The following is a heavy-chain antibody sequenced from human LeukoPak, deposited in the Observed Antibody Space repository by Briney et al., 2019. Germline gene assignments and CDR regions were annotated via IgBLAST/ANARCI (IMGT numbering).Heavy chain of an antibody. J-gene: IGHJ4*02. CDR2: IRQDGNEK. V-gene: IGHV3-7*03. D-gene: IGHD3-9*01. CDR1: GFTFSNYW. CDR3: ARHYDILTGTFPYY. Sequence: GGSLRLSCAASGFTFSNYWMSWVRQAPGKGLERVANIRQDGNEKYYVGSVRGRFAISRDNAKNSLYLQMNSLRAEDTAVYYCARHYDILTGTFPYYWGQGTLVTVSS.